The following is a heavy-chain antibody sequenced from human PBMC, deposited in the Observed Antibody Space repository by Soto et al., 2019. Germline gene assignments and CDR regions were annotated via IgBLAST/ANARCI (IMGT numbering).Heavy chain of an antibody. CDR3: AKDRPRGYTAADPKGDSFAP. CDR2: IGGSGDGT. J-gene: IGHJ5*02. Sequence: EVQVLESGGGLVQPGGSLRLSCAASGFTFTNYAMTWVRQAPGKGLEWVSTIGGSGDGTYYADSIKGRFTIPRDNSKNPLYQQMNSLRAEDTAVYDCAKDRPRGYTAADPKGDSFAPWGQGTLVTVSA. D-gene: IGHD6-13*01. CDR1: GFTFTNYA. V-gene: IGHV3-23*01.